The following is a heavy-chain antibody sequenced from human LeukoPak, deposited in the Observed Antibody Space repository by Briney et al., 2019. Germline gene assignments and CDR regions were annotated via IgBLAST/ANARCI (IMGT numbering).Heavy chain of an antibody. CDR2: ISSSGSTI. CDR1: GFTFSDYY. D-gene: IGHD3-10*01. Sequence: GGSLRLSCAASGFTFSDYYMSWIRQAPGKGLEWVSYISSSGSTIYYADSVKGRFTISRGNAKNSLYLQMNSLRAEDTAVYYCARGALLWFGESTYYYYMDVWGKGTTVTVSS. V-gene: IGHV3-11*01. J-gene: IGHJ6*03. CDR3: ARGALLWFGESTYYYYMDV.